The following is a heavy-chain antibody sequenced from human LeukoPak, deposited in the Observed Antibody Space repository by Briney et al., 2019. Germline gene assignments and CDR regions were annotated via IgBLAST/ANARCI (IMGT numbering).Heavy chain of an antibody. Sequence: ASVKVSCKASGYTFTGYYMHWVRQAPGQGLGWMGWINPNSGGTNYTQKFQGRVTMTRDTSISTAYMELSRLRSDDTAVYYCATTVTTEADAFDIWGQGTMVTVSS. CDR1: GYTFTGYY. CDR3: ATTVTTEADAFDI. J-gene: IGHJ3*02. D-gene: IGHD4-17*01. V-gene: IGHV1-2*02. CDR2: INPNSGGT.